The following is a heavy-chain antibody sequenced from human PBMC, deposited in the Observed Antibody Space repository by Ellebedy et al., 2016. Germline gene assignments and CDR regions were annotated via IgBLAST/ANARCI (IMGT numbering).Heavy chain of an antibody. D-gene: IGHD6-19*01. CDR1: GYSINSGYY. J-gene: IGHJ4*02. CDR3: ARKLSSGWSFDH. CDR2: FYHSGRT. Sequence: SETLSLTCTVSGYSINSGYYWGWIRQPPGKGLEWTGNFYHSGRTYYNPSLKSRVTISIDTSKNQVSLKLSSVTAADTAVYYCARKLSSGWSFDHWGQGTLVIVSS. V-gene: IGHV4-38-2*02.